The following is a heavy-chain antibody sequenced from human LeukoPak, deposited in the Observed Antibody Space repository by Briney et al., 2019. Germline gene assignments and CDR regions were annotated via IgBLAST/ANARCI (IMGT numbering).Heavy chain of an antibody. CDR3: ARGREYSSSWYYYYYYYYMDV. D-gene: IGHD6-13*01. V-gene: IGHV1-8*01. Sequence: GASVKVSCKASGYTFTSYDINWVRQATGQGLEWMGWMNPNSGNTGYAQKFQGRVTMTRNTSISTAYMELSSLRSEDTAVYYCARGREYSSSWYYYYYYYYMDVWGKGTTVTVSS. J-gene: IGHJ6*03. CDR2: MNPNSGNT. CDR1: GYTFTSYD.